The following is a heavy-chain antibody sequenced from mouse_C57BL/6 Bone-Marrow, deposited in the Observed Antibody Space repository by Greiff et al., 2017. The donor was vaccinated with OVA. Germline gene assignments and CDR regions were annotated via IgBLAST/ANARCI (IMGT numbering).Heavy chain of an antibody. J-gene: IGHJ2*01. CDR2: IYPRSGNT. CDR3: ARRGPRDY. V-gene: IGHV1-81*01. CDR1: GYTFTSYG. Sequence: VKLVESGAELARPGASVKLSCKASGYTFTSYGISWVKQRTGQGLEWIGEIYPRSGNTYYNEKFKGKASLTADKSSSTAYMELRSLTSEDSAVYFCARRGPRDYWGQGTTLTVSS.